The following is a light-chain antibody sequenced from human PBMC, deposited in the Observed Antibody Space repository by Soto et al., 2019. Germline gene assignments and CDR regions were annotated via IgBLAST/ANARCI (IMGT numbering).Light chain of an antibody. CDR2: DAS. CDR3: QQRSDWPLT. CDR1: QSVTTY. Sequence: EIVLTQSPATLSLSPGERATLSCRASQSVTTYLAWYQQKPGQAPRLLIWDASNRATGIPVRFSGSGSGTDFTLTISSLEPEDFAVYYCQQRSDWPLTFGGGTKVDIK. V-gene: IGKV3-11*01. J-gene: IGKJ4*01.